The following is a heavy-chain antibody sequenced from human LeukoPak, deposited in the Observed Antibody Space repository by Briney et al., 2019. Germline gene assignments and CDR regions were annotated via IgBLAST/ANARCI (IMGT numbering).Heavy chain of an antibody. CDR2: IRSSSSTI. CDR1: GFTFSSYS. CDR3: VRAYYYDSSGYHDY. D-gene: IGHD3-22*01. J-gene: IGHJ4*02. Sequence: GGSLRLSCAASGFTFSSYSMNWVRQAPGKGLEWVSYIRSSSSTIDYADSVKGRFTISRDNAKNSLYLQMNSLRAEDTAVYYCVRAYYYDSSGYHDYWGQGTLVTVSS. V-gene: IGHV3-48*04.